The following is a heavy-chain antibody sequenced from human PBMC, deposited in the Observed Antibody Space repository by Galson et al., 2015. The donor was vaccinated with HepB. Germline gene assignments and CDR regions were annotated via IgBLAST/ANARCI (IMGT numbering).Heavy chain of an antibody. CDR3: ARDTGGGYDFSFGPADY. CDR2: INPAGGST. J-gene: IGHJ4*02. V-gene: IGHV1-46*01. Sequence: SVKVSCKASGYSFPDYFIHWMRQAPGQGLEWMGMINPAGGSTTHAQRFQGRLTMTRDTSTSTFYMELSRLRFDDTAVFFCARDTGGGYDFSFGPADYWGQGTLVTVSS. CDR1: GYSFPDYF. D-gene: IGHD3/OR15-3a*01.